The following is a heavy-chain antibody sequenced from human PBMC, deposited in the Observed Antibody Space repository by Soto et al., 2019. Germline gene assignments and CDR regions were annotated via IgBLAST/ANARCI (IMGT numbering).Heavy chain of an antibody. V-gene: IGHV1-18*01. CDR1: GYTFTSYG. Sequence: ASVKVSCKASGYTFTSYGISWVRQAPGQGLEWMGWISAYSGNTNYAQKLQGRVTMTRDTSTSTAYMELSRLRSDDTAVYYCARDQSPTFYYDSSGYYYFDYWGQGTLVTVSS. J-gene: IGHJ4*02. D-gene: IGHD3-22*01. CDR2: ISAYSGNT. CDR3: ARDQSPTFYYDSSGYYYFDY.